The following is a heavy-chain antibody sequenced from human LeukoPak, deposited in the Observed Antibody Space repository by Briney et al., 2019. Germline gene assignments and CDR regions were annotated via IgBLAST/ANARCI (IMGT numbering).Heavy chain of an antibody. CDR2: IDWDDDK. D-gene: IGHD3-22*01. CDR3: ARIRYYDSSGYYYGWFDP. J-gene: IGHJ5*02. Sequence: ESGPTLVNPTQTLTLTCTFSGLSLSTSGMCVSWIRQPPGKALEWLALIDWDDDKYYSTSLKTRLTISKDTSKNQVVLTMTNMDPVDTATYYCARIRYYDSSGYYYGWFDPWGQGTLVTVSS. CDR1: GLSLSTSGMC. V-gene: IGHV2-70*01.